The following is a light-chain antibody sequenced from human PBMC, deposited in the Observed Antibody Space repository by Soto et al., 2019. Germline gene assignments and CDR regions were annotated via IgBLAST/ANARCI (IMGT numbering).Light chain of an antibody. J-gene: IGKJ1*01. CDR1: QTITNL. CDR3: LQYYDYRT. Sequence: DIQLTQSPSTLSASVGDGVTITCRASQTITNLLAWFQQKPGKAPEILIYKASSLQSGVPSRFSGSGSGTEFTLTISSLQPDDSATYYCLQYYDYRTFGQGTKVDIK. V-gene: IGKV1-5*03. CDR2: KAS.